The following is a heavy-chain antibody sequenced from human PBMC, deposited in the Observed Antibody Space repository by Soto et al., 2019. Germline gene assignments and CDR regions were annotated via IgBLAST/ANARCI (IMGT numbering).Heavy chain of an antibody. CDR1: GYSISSGYY. D-gene: IGHD1-1*01. V-gene: IGHV4-38-2*01. Sequence: PLETLSLTCAVSGYSISSGYYWNWIRQSPGKGLEWIGCVYYNGITFYNSSLKSRVAMTADTSKNHFSLRLTSVTAADTAVYFCARGVTGTLDYWGQGALVTVSS. J-gene: IGHJ4*02. CDR2: VYYNGIT. CDR3: ARGVTGTLDY.